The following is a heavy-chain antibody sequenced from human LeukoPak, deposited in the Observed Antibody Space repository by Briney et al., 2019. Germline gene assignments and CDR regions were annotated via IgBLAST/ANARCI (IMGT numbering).Heavy chain of an antibody. CDR2: IKQDGSEK. CDR1: GFTFSSYW. D-gene: IGHD3-3*01. V-gene: IGHV3-7*01. J-gene: IGHJ4*02. Sequence: PGGSLRLSCAASGFTFSSYWMSWVRQAPGKGLEWVANIKQDGSEKYYVDSVKGRFTISRDNAKNSLYLQMNSLRAEDTAVYYCACKGPRFWSGLDYWGQGTLVTVSS. CDR3: ACKGPRFWSGLDY.